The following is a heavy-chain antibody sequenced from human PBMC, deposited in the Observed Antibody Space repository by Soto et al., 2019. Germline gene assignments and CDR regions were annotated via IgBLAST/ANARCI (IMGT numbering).Heavy chain of an antibody. CDR2: IWYDGSNK. J-gene: IGHJ3*02. D-gene: IGHD5-18*01. Sequence: PGGSLRLSCAASGFTFSSYGMHWVRQAPGKGLEWVAVIWYDGSNKYYADSVKGRFTISRDNFKNIVFLQMNSLRAEDTAVYYCAKDLAIQLWAFDIWGQGTMVTVSS. CDR3: AKDLAIQLWAFDI. V-gene: IGHV3-33*06. CDR1: GFTFSSYG.